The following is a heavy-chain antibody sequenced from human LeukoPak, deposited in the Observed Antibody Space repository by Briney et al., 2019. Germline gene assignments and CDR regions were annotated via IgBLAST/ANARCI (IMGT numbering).Heavy chain of an antibody. D-gene: IGHD1-1*01. J-gene: IGHJ6*02. V-gene: IGHV4-59*12. CDR2: IFYTGNT. CDR3: ARDVPPGSGYYYYGMDV. Sequence: PSETLSLTCAVYGGSFSGYYWSWIRQPPGKGLEWIGYIFYTGNTDYNPSFKSRVTMSVDMSRNQFSLKLSSVTAADTAVYYCARDVPPGSGYYYYGMDVWGQGTTVTVSS. CDR1: GGSFSGYY.